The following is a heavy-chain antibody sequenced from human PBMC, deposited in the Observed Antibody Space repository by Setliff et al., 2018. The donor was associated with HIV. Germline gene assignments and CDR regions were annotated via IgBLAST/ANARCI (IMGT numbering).Heavy chain of an antibody. Sequence: SETLSLTCTVSGGSIRSSSFYWGWIRQPPGKGLEWIGSIYYSGSTYYSPSLSSRVTISVDRSKNQFSLRLSSVTAADTAVYYCARGYSSGWTGYFDYWGQGTLVTVSS. V-gene: IGHV4-39*07. CDR1: GGSIRSSSFY. J-gene: IGHJ4*02. D-gene: IGHD6-19*01. CDR2: IYYSGST. CDR3: ARGYSSGWTGYFDY.